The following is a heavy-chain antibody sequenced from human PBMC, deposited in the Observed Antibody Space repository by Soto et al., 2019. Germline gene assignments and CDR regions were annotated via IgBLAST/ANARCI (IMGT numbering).Heavy chain of an antibody. CDR3: ARNPTGGTYYYLGMDV. J-gene: IGHJ6*02. CDR1: GGSISSSSYY. D-gene: IGHD1-26*01. Sequence: SETLSLTCTVSGGSISSSSYYWGWIRQPPGKGPEWIGSIYYSGSTYYNPSLKSRVTISVDTPKNQFSLKLSSVTAADTAVYYSARNPTGGTYYYLGMDVWGQGTTVTVSS. V-gene: IGHV4-39*01. CDR2: IYYSGST.